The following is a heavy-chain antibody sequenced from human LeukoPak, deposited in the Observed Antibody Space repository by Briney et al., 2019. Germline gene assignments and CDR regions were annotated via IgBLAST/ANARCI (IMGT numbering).Heavy chain of an antibody. J-gene: IGHJ3*02. Sequence: SETLSLTCTVSGGSISSYYWSWLRQPPGKGLEWIGYIYYSGSTNYNPSLKSRVTITVDTSNNQSSLRLSSVTAADTAVYYCASRDGYNYDAFDMWGQGTMVTVSS. D-gene: IGHD5-24*01. CDR3: ASRDGYNYDAFDM. CDR2: IYYSGST. V-gene: IGHV4-59*01. CDR1: GGSISSYY.